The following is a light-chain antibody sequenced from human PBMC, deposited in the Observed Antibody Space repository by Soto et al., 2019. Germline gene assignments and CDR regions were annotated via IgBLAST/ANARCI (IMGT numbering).Light chain of an antibody. J-gene: IGKJ5*01. CDR2: DAS. Sequence: EIVLTQSPGTLSLSPGERATLSCRASQSVSNNYLAWYQQKPGQAPRLLIYDASSRATGIPDRFSGSGSGTDFTLTISRLEPEDFAMYYCQQYGTSAPITFGQGTRLEVE. V-gene: IGKV3-20*01. CDR1: QSVSNNY. CDR3: QQYGTSAPIT.